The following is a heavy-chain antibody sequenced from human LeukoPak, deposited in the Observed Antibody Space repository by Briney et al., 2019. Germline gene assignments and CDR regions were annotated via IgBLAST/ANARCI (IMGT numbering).Heavy chain of an antibody. V-gene: IGHV1-18*01. CDR1: GYTFTSYG. J-gene: IGHJ4*02. CDR2: ISAYNGNT. D-gene: IGHD3-3*01. Sequence: ASVKVSCKASGYTFTSYGISWVRQAPGQGLEWMGWISAYNGNTNYAQKLQGRVTMTTDTSTSTAYMELRSLRSDDTAVYYCERAEWYYDFWSGYYIDYWGQGTLVTVSS. CDR3: ERAEWYYDFWSGYYIDY.